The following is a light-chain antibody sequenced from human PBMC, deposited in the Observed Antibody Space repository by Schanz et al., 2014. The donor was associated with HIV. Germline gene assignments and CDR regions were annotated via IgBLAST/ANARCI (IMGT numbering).Light chain of an antibody. CDR2: AAS. CDR3: QQRQNRPPIYT. Sequence: IQLTQSPSSLSASVGDRVTITCRASQGISSYLAWYQQKPGKAPKVLIYAASTLQSGVPSRFSGSGSGTDVTLTISSLQPEDGATYYCQQRQNRPPIYTFGQGTKLEIK. V-gene: IGKV1-9*01. CDR1: QGISSY. J-gene: IGKJ2*01.